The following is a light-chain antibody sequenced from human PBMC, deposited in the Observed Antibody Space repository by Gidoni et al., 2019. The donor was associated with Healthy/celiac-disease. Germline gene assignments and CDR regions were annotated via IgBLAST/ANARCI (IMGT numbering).Light chain of an antibody. J-gene: IGKJ2*01. V-gene: IGKV1-39*01. Sequence: IQMTQSPSSLSASVGDRVTITCRASQSISSYLNWYQQKPGKAPKLLIYAASSLQSGVPSRFSGSGSGTDFTLTISSLQPEDFATYYCQQSYSTPDTFGQXTKLEIK. CDR3: QQSYSTPDT. CDR2: AAS. CDR1: QSISSY.